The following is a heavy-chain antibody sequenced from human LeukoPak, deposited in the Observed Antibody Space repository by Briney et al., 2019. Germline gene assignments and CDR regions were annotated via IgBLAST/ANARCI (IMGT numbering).Heavy chain of an antibody. CDR2: VSSDGNNK. V-gene: IGHV3-30*09. D-gene: IGHD6-19*01. Sequence: TGGSLRLSCAASGFTFSNYLMHWVRQAPGKGLEWVAIVSSDGNNKYYADSVKGQFAISRDNSKNTLYLQTNSLRVEDSALYYCARDYHWLVDYWGQGTLVTVSS. CDR1: GFTFSNYL. CDR3: ARDYHWLVDY. J-gene: IGHJ4*02.